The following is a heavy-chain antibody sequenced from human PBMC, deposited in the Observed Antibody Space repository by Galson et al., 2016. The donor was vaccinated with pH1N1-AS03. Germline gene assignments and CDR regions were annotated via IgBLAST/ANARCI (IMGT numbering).Heavy chain of an antibody. CDR1: RFTFSSYG. Sequence: SLRLSCAASRFTFSSYGMNWVRQAPGKGLEWLSYISSSSNTIYYADSVKGRFTISRDYGKNSLYPQMNGLRAEDTAVYYCAREGKNRFRDYYYMDVWGKGTTVTVSS. V-gene: IGHV3-48*01. CDR2: ISSSSNTI. D-gene: IGHD2/OR15-2a*01. CDR3: AREGKNRFRDYYYMDV. J-gene: IGHJ6*03.